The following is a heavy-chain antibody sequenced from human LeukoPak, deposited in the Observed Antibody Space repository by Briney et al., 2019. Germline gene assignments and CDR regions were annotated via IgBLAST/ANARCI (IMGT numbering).Heavy chain of an antibody. D-gene: IGHD3-22*01. CDR3: GGGYDSSGYNCSYYYFGMDV. J-gene: IGHJ6*02. CDR1: GFTFSSYA. Sequence: GGSLRLSCAASGFTFSSYAMHWVRQAPGKGLEWVAVISYDGSNKYYADSVKGRFTISRDNSKNTLYLQMNSLRAEDTAVYYCGGGYDSSGYNCSYYYFGMDVWGQGTTVTVSS. V-gene: IGHV3-30*04. CDR2: ISYDGSNK.